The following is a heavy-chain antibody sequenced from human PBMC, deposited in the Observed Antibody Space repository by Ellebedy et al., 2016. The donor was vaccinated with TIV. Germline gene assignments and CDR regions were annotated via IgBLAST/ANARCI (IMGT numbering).Heavy chain of an antibody. D-gene: IGHD1-26*01. V-gene: IGHV3-74*01. CDR3: AKDEFMANGMFDAFDV. CDR2: INSDGSST. Sequence: GGSLRLSXAASGFTFSSYWMHWVRQAPGKGLVWVSRINSDGSSTSYADSVKGRFTISRDNSKDTLYLQMSSLRVEDTAMYYCAKDEFMANGMFDAFDVWGQGTMVSVSS. J-gene: IGHJ3*01. CDR1: GFTFSSYW.